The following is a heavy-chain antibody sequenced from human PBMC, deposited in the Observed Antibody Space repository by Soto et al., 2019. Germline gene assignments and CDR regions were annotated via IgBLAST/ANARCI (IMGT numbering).Heavy chain of an antibody. CDR1: GGSISSGSSY. J-gene: IGHJ4*02. CDR2: IYYIGNT. V-gene: IGHV4-39*01. D-gene: IGHD4-17*01. Sequence: QLQLQESGPGLVKPSETLPLTCTVSGGSISSGSSYWGWIRQPPGKGLEWIGNIYYIGNTYYNPSLKSRVTMSIDSSKTQFSLKLNSVTTADTAVYYCGVQDYGAKGYYFETWGQGILVTVSS. CDR3: GVQDYGAKGYYFET.